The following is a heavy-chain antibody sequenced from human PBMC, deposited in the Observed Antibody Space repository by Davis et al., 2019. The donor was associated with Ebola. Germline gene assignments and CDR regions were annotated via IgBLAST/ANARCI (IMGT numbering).Heavy chain of an antibody. V-gene: IGHV1-3*01. CDR3: ARDSEDSSPHYYYYGMDV. CDR2: INAGNGNT. J-gene: IGHJ6*02. D-gene: IGHD6-13*01. CDR1: GYTFTSYA. Sequence: ASVKVSCKASGYTFTSYAMHWVRQAPGQRLEWMGWINAGNGNTKYSQKFQGRVTITRDTSASTAYMELSSLRSEDTAVYYCARDSEDSSPHYYYYGMDVWGQGTTVTVSS.